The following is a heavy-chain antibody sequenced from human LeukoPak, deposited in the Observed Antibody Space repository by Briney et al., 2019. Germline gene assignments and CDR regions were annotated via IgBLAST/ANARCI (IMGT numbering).Heavy chain of an antibody. CDR2: ISAYNGNT. D-gene: IGHD3-3*01. V-gene: IGHV1-18*01. CDR3: APTSGFLEWLNWFDP. Sequence: ASVKVSCKASGYTFTSYGISWVRQAPGQGLEWMGWISAYNGNTNYSQKLQGRVTMTTDTSPSQAYMELRSLRSDDTAVYYCAPTSGFLEWLNWFDPWGQGTLVTVSS. J-gene: IGHJ5*02. CDR1: GYTFTSYG.